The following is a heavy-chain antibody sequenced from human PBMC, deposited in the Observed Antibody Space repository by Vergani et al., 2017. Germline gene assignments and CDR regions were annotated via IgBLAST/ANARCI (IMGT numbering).Heavy chain of an antibody. CDR3: ARISGGSAPYLHY. D-gene: IGHD2-15*01. J-gene: IGHJ1*01. Sequence: EAHLEESGGGLVQPGGSLRLSCAASGFTFGDYYMAWIRLAPGKGLDWVASIKRDGTETFYVDSVKGRFTISRDNAKTTLYLQMNSLRNEDRGVYYCARISGGSAPYLHYWGQGTLVTVAS. V-gene: IGHV3-7*01. CDR1: GFTFGDYY. CDR2: IKRDGTET.